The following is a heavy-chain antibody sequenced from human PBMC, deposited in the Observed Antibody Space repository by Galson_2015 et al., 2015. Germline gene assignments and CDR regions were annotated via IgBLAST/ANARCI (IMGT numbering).Heavy chain of an antibody. D-gene: IGHD3-22*01. V-gene: IGHV3-11*05. CDR3: AREAYHYILDY. CDR1: GFTFSDYY. Sequence: SLRLSCAASGFTFSDYYMRWLRQAPGKGLEWVSYISSSSSYTNYADSVKGRFTISRDNAKNSLYLQMNSLRAEDTAVYYCAREAYHYILDYWGQGTLVTVSS. J-gene: IGHJ4*02. CDR2: ISSSSSYT.